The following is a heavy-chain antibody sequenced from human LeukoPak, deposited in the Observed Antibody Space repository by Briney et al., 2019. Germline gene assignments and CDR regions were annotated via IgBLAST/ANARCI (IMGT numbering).Heavy chain of an antibody. CDR2: INHSGDI. CDR1: GESFSGFY. J-gene: IGHJ4*02. V-gene: IGHV4-34*01. CDR3: AEQGFAVFGVVTTFDS. D-gene: IGHD3-3*01. Sequence: SRTLSLTCVVYGESFSGFYWRWIRQTPGKGLQWIEEINHSGDINYNPSLESRVTISVDTSKRQFSLRLSSVTAADTAVYYCAEQGFAVFGVVTTFDSWGQETWVTISS.